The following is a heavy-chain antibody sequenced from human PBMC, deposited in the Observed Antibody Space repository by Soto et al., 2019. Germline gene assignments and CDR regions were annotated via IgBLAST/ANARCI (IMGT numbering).Heavy chain of an antibody. Sequence: PGGSLRLSCAASGFTFSSYAMHWVRQAPGKGLEWVAVISYDGSNKYYADSVKGRFTISRDNSKNTLYLQMNSLRAEDTAVYYCPSAHHFLVVTAPIFDSWGQGTLVTVSS. CDR3: PSAHHFLVVTAPIFDS. CDR1: GFTFSSYA. CDR2: ISYDGSNK. D-gene: IGHD2-21*02. J-gene: IGHJ4*02. V-gene: IGHV3-30-3*01.